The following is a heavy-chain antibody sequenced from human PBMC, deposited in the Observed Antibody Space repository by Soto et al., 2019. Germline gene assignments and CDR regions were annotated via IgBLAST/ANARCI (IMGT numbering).Heavy chain of an antibody. V-gene: IGHV1-69*02. CDR3: ARAPFTSIAARPTY. D-gene: IGHD6-6*01. CDR2: IIPILGIA. Sequence: QVQLVQSGAEVKKPGSSGKVSCKASGGTFSSYTISWVRQAPGQGLEWMGRIIPILGIANYAQKFQGRVTITADKSTSTAYMELSSLRSEDTAVYYCARAPFTSIAARPTYWGQGTLVTVSS. J-gene: IGHJ4*02. CDR1: GGTFSSYT.